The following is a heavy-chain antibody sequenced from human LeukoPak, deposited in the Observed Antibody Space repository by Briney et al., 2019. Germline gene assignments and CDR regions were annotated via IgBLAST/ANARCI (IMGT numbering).Heavy chain of an antibody. CDR1: GFTFRSYS. CDR3: ARDWWGAPRGIVVVPAAIRTGLDV. J-gene: IGHJ6*04. CDR2: ISSSSSYI. V-gene: IGHV3-21*01. Sequence: PGGSLRLSCAASGFTFRSYSMNWVRQAPGKGLEWVSSISSSSSYIYYADSVKGRFTISRDNAKNSLYLQMNSLRAEDTAVYYCARDWWGAPRGIVVVPAAIRTGLDVWGKGTTVTVSS. D-gene: IGHD2-2*02.